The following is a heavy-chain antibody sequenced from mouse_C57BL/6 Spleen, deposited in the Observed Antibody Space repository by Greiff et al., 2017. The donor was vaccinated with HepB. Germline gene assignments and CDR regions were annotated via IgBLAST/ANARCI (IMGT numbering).Heavy chain of an antibody. CDR3: ARLGSSFSYWYFDV. Sequence: QVQLQQPGAELVRPGSSVKLSCKASGYTFTSYWMHWVKQRPIQGLEWIGNIDPSDSETHYNQKFKDKATLTVDKSSSTAYMQRSSLTSEDSAVYYCARLGSSFSYWYFDVWGTGTTVTVSS. CDR2: IDPSDSET. CDR1: GYTFTSYW. J-gene: IGHJ1*03. V-gene: IGHV1-52*01. D-gene: IGHD1-1*01.